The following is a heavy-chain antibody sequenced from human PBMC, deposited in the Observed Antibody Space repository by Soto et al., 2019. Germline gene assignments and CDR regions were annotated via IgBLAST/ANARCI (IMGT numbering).Heavy chain of an antibody. CDR3: AREDRDRETGLVPAAIDGMDV. CDR1: GGTFSRYS. V-gene: IGHV1-69*08. J-gene: IGHJ6*02. Sequence: QVQLVQSGAEVKKPGSSVKVSCKASGGTFSRYSITWVRQAPGHGLEWIGRIIPIFGIPTYAQKFQGRVTITADESMSTAYMELSSLRSDDTAVYYCAREDRDRETGLVPAAIDGMDVWGQGTTVTVSS. D-gene: IGHD2-2*01. CDR2: IIPIFGIP.